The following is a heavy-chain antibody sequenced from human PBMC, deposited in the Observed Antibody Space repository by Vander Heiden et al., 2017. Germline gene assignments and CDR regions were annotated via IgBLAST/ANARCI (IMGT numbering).Heavy chain of an antibody. CDR2: ISAYNGNT. J-gene: IGHJ5*02. Sequence: AQPVSSGAEVKNTGPSRQVTCKDFDCSLPSYGISWVRQTAGQGLEWMGWISAYNGNTNYAQKLQGRVTMTTDTSTSTACMELRSLRSDDTAVYYCARDPSTVSPSWFDPWGQVTLVTVSS. CDR3: ARDPSTVSPSWFDP. V-gene: IGHV1-18*04. CDR1: DCSLPSYG. D-gene: IGHD4-4*01.